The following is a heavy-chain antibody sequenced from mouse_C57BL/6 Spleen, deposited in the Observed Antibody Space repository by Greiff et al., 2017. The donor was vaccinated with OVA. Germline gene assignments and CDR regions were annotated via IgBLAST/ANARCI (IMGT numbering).Heavy chain of an antibody. CDR3: ARGGWALVDY. D-gene: IGHD3-2*02. CDR2: IYPGDGDT. V-gene: IGHV1-82*01. CDR1: GYAFSSSW. Sequence: QVQLKESGPELVKPGASVKISCKASGYAFSSSWMNWVKQRPGKGLEWIGRIYPGDGDTNYNGKFKGKATLTADKSSSTAYMQLSSLTSEDSAVYFCARGGWALVDYGGQGTTLTVSS. J-gene: IGHJ2*01.